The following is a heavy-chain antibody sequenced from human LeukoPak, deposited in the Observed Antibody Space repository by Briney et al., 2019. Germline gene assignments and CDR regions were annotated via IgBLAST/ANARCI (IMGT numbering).Heavy chain of an antibody. CDR3: ARDNSSSWNLFYFDI. CDR2: INWNGGST. V-gene: IGHV3-20*04. Sequence: PGGSLRLSCAASGFTFDDYAMNWVRQAPGKGLEWVSGINWNGGSTGYADSVKGRFTISRDSAKNSLCLQMNSLRAEDAALYYCARDNSSSWNLFYFDIWGQGTLVTVSS. D-gene: IGHD6-13*01. J-gene: IGHJ4*02. CDR1: GFTFDDYA.